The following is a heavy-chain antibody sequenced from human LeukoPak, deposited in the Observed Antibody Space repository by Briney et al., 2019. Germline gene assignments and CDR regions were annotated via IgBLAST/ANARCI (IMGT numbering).Heavy chain of an antibody. CDR1: GASLRSCF. J-gene: IGHJ3*02. CDR3: ARGLVLATDDAFDI. V-gene: IGHV4-59*13. Sequence: SETLSLTCSVSGASLRSCFWSWIPQSPEEAAECIGYVYDNDISNFNPSLESRVTILVDRSKSQSSLKLRSVTAADTAVYYCARGLVLATDDAFDIWAQGQWSPSLQ. D-gene: IGHD5-12*01. CDR2: VYDNDIS.